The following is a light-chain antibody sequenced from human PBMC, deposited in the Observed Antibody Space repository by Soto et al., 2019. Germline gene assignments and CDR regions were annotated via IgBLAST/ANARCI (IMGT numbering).Light chain of an antibody. CDR2: ATS. V-gene: IGKV3-20*01. Sequence: EIVLTRSPDTLSLSPGERATLSCRASQSVSSSYLAWYQQKPGQAPRLLIYATSSRATGIPDRFSGSGSGTDFTLTISSLEPEDFAVYYCQQFGSSPPRYTFGQGTKLEIK. CDR1: QSVSSSY. J-gene: IGKJ2*01. CDR3: QQFGSSPPRYT.